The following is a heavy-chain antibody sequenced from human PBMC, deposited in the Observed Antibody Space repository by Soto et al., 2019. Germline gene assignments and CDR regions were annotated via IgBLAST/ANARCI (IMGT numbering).Heavy chain of an antibody. V-gene: IGHV4-61*01. CDR3: AREVRGCSSTSCITSFDY. CDR2: IYYSGST. Sequence: SETLSLTCTVSGGSVSSGSYYWSWIRQPPGKGLEWIGYIYYSGSTNYNPSLKSRVTISVDTSKNQFSLKLSSVTAADTAVYYCAREVRGCSSTSCITSFDYWGQGTLVTVSS. D-gene: IGHD2-2*01. CDR1: GGSVSSGSYY. J-gene: IGHJ4*02.